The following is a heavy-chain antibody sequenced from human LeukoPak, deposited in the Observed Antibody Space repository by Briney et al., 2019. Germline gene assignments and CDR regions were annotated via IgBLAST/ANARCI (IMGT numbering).Heavy chain of an antibody. J-gene: IGHJ4*02. D-gene: IGHD1-26*01. CDR1: GFTFSSSE. CDR2: ISRSGGSI. V-gene: IGHV3-48*03. CDR3: ARGQKLGAGPFFDY. Sequence: PGGSLRFSCAASGFTFSSSEMNWVRQAPGKGLEWVSYISRSGGSIFYADSVKGRVTISRDNAKNSLYLQMISLRAEDTAVYYCARGQKLGAGPFFDYWGQGTLVTVSS.